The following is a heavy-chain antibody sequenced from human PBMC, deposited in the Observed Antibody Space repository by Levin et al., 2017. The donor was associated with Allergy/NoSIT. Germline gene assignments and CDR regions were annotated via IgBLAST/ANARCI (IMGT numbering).Heavy chain of an antibody. V-gene: IGHV3-7*01. CDR3: AREGYLDY. J-gene: IGHJ4*02. Sequence: ASVKVSCAASGFTFSNSWMSWVRQAPGKGLEWVANINRDGSQKYFVDSVKGRFTISRDNAKNSVYLQMNSLRAEDTAVYYCAREGYLDYWGQGSLVTVSS. CDR2: INRDGSQK. CDR1: GFTFSNSW.